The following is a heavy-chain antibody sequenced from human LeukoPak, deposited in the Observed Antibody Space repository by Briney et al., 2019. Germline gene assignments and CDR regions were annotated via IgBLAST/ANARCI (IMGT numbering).Heavy chain of an antibody. CDR1: GFTVSSNY. CDR2: IYSGGST. Sequence: GSLRLSCAASGFTVSSNYMSWVRQAPGKGLEWVSVIYSGGSTYYADSVKGRFTISRDNSKNTLYLQMNSLRAEDTAVYYCAKDRASSSWYPLFFDYWGQGTLVTVSS. J-gene: IGHJ4*02. V-gene: IGHV3-53*05. D-gene: IGHD6-13*01. CDR3: AKDRASSSWYPLFFDY.